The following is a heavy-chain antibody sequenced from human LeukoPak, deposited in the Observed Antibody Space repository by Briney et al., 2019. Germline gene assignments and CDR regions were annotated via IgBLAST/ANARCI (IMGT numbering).Heavy chain of an antibody. V-gene: IGHV3-21*04. CDR3: ARDRVEWFGELLSAFDI. CDR2: ISSSSSYI. D-gene: IGHD3-10*01. CDR1: GFTFSSYS. J-gene: IGHJ3*02. Sequence: GGSLRLSCAASGFTFSSYSMNWVRQAPGKGLEWVSSISSSSSYIYYADSVKGRFTISRDNAKNSLYLQMNSLRAEDTAVYYCARDRVEWFGELLSAFDIWGQGTMVTVSS.